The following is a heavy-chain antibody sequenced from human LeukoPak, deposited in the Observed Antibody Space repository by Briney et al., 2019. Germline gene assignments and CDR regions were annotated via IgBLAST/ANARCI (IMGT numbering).Heavy chain of an antibody. D-gene: IGHD1-26*01. Sequence: PSETLSLTCTVSGGSITSTLYYWGWFRQSSGKGLEWIGSIYYSGSTYYNPSLKSRVTISVDTSKNQFSLKLSSVTAADTAVYYCARIVGASDYWGQGTLVTVSS. CDR2: IYYSGST. CDR3: ARIVGASDY. J-gene: IGHJ4*02. CDR1: GGSITSTLYY. V-gene: IGHV4-39*01.